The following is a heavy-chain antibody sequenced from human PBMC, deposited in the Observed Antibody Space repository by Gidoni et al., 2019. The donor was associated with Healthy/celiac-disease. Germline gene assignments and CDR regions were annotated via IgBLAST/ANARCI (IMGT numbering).Heavy chain of an antibody. Sequence: QVQLQQWGAGLLKPSETLALTCAVYGGSVSGYDWSWIRQPPGKGLEWIGESNHSGSTNYNPSLKSRVTISVDTSKNQFSLKLSSVTAADTAVYYCARFPPNRYYSKRQSYYYYMDVWGKGTTVTVSS. CDR1: GGSVSGYD. CDR3: ARFPPNRYYSKRQSYYYYMDV. J-gene: IGHJ6*03. V-gene: IGHV4-34*01. D-gene: IGHD4-4*01. CDR2: SNHSGST.